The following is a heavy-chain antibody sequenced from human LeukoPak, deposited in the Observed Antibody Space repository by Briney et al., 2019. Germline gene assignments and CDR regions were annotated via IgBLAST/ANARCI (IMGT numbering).Heavy chain of an antibody. J-gene: IGHJ4*02. CDR3: AKGGSSWSYYLDY. V-gene: IGHV3-23*01. Sequence: GGSLRLPCAASRFTFSNYAMTWVRQTPGKGLEWVSAISASGGTTYYADSVKGPFTISRDNSKNTLYLQMNSLRSDDTALYYCAKGGSSWSYYLDYWGQGTLDAVSS. CDR1: RFTFSNYA. CDR2: ISASGGTT. D-gene: IGHD6-13*01.